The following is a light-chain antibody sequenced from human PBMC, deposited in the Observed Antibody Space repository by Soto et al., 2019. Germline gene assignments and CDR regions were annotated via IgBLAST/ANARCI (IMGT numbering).Light chain of an antibody. Sequence: QSVLTQPASVSGSPGQSITISCTGTSSDVGGYNYVSWYQQHPGKAPKIMIYDVSNRPSGVSNRFYGSKSGNTASLTIFGFRAEAGADYYCSSNTSRSISIFFLFETGTKATVL. V-gene: IGLV2-14*01. CDR3: SSNTSRSISIFFL. CDR1: SSDVGGYNY. J-gene: IGLJ1*01. CDR2: DVS.